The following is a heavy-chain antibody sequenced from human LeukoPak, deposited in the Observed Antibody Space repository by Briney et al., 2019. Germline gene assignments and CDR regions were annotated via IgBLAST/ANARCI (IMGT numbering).Heavy chain of an antibody. V-gene: IGHV4-39*07. D-gene: IGHD3-10*01. J-gene: IGHJ4*02. CDR2: IYYSGST. CDR1: GGSISSSSYY. Sequence: SSETLSLTCTVSGGSISSSSYYWGWIRQPPGKGLEWIGSIYYSGSTYYNPSLKSRVTISVDTSKNQFSLKLSSVTAADTAVYYCARVRGREFKVMVRGVKGHFDYWGQGTLVTVSS. CDR3: ARVRGREFKVMVRGVKGHFDY.